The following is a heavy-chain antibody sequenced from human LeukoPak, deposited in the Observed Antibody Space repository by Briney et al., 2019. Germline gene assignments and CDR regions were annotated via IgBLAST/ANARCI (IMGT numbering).Heavy chain of an antibody. CDR2: IYYSGTT. Sequence: PSETLSLTCTVSGASISSYYWIWIRQPPGKGLEWIAYIYYSGTTNYNPSLKSRVTVSVDTSKNQLSLELSSVTAADTAVYYCARGQGVAVWWLDRWGQGTLVTVSS. CDR3: ARGQGVAVWWLDR. V-gene: IGHV4-59*01. CDR1: GASISSYY. J-gene: IGHJ5*02. D-gene: IGHD6-19*01.